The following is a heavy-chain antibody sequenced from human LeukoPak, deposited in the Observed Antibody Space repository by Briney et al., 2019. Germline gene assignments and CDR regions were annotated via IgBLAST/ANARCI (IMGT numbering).Heavy chain of an antibody. CDR2: IHPKSAGT. Sequence: ASVKVSCKASGYTFTAYYMHWVRQAPGQGLEWMGWIHPKSAGTNYAQRFQGRVTMTRDTSITTDYMHLTRLTSDDPAVYYCARAPSPLSAAADPHLDYWGQGTLVAVSS. CDR1: GYTFTAYY. CDR3: ARAPSPLSAAADPHLDY. D-gene: IGHD6-13*01. V-gene: IGHV1-2*02. J-gene: IGHJ4*02.